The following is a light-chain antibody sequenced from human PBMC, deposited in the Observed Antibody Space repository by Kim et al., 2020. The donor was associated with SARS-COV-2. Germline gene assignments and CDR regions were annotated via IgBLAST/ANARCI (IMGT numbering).Light chain of an antibody. CDR2: GKN. CDR1: ALRSYN. CDR3: HSRDSSGNRVL. Sequence: WVQTISLSGKGGALRSYNASWHHQKPGQAPTHLISGKNNRPSGIPDQFSASSSGRTAFLTITATQAEEEADYYCHSRDSSGNRVLFGGGTQLTVL. J-gene: IGLJ2*01. V-gene: IGLV3-19*01.